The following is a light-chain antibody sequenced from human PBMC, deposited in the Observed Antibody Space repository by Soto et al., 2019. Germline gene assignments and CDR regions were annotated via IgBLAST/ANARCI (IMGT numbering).Light chain of an antibody. J-gene: IGKJ1*01. Sequence: AIQMPQSPSSISASVWYIFPISGRASQGIGNALGWYQQKPGKPPKVLIYGASNLQSGVPPRFSGSGSGTDFTLAISSLQPEDSATYYCLQDINYPWTFGQGTKVDIK. CDR1: QGIGNA. CDR2: GAS. CDR3: LQDINYPWT. V-gene: IGKV1-6*01.